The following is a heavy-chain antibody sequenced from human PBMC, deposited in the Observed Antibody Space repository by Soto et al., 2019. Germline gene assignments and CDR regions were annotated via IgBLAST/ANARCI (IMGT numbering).Heavy chain of an antibody. D-gene: IGHD6-13*01. V-gene: IGHV1-18*01. CDR3: ARNSIAAAGTFFDY. CDR2: ISAYNGNT. CDR1: GYTFTSYG. J-gene: IGHJ4*02. Sequence: ASVKVSCKASGYTFTSYGSSWVRQAPGQGLEWMGWISAYNGNTNYAQKLQGRVTMTTDTSTSTAYMELRSLRSDDTAVYYCARNSIAAAGTFFDYWGQGTLVTSPQ.